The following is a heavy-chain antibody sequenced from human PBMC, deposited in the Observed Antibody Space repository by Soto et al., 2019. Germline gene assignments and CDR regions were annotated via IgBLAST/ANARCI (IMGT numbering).Heavy chain of an antibody. CDR3: ASYYYDSSGYSHYFDY. J-gene: IGHJ4*02. Sequence: EVQLLESGGGLVQPGGSLRVSCAASGFTFSSYGMSWVRQAPGKGLEWVSGISGSGGSTYYADSVKGRFTISRDNSKNTVYLQMNSLRAEDTASYYCASYYYDSSGYSHYFDYWGQGTLVTVSS. V-gene: IGHV3-23*01. CDR1: GFTFSSYG. D-gene: IGHD3-22*01. CDR2: ISGSGGST.